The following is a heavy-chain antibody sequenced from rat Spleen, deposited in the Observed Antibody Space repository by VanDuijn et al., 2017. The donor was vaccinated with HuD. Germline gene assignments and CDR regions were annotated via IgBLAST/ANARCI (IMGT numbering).Heavy chain of an antibody. CDR1: GFTFSSYD. Sequence: EVQLVESDGGLVQPGRSLKLSCAASGFTFSSYDMAWVRQAPTKGLEWVASISPSGGSTYYRDSMKGRFTVSRDNAKDTLYLQMNSLRSEDTATYHCARRHYGYTDYFDYWGQGVMVTVSS. V-gene: IGHV5S13*01. J-gene: IGHJ2*01. D-gene: IGHD1-9*01. CDR2: ISPSGGST. CDR3: ARRHYGYTDYFDY.